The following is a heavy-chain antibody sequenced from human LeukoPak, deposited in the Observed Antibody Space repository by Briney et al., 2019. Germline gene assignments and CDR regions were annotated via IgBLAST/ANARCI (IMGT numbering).Heavy chain of an antibody. CDR3: AREGKTYSSSWYRFDY. V-gene: IGHV3-74*01. Sequence: GGSLRLSCAASGFTFSSHWMYWVRQAPGKGLVWVSHINSDGSSTTYADSVKGRFTISRDNAKNSLYLQMNSLRAEDTAVYYCAREGKTYSSSWYRFDYWGQGTLVTVSS. CDR2: INSDGSST. CDR1: GFTFSSHW. D-gene: IGHD6-13*01. J-gene: IGHJ4*02.